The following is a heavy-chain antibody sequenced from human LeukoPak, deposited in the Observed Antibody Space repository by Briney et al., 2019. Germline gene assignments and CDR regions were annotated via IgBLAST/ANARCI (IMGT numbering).Heavy chain of an antibody. J-gene: IGHJ6*02. CDR2: INPNSGGT. CDR1: GYTFTGYY. Sequence: ASVKVSCKASGYTFTGYYMHWVRQAPGQGLEWMGWINPNSGGTNYAQKFQGWVTMTRDTSISTAYMELSRLRSDDTAVYYCARSGYSSSWYNYYYGMDVWGQGTTVTVSS. V-gene: IGHV1-2*04. D-gene: IGHD6-13*01. CDR3: ARSGYSSSWYNYYYGMDV.